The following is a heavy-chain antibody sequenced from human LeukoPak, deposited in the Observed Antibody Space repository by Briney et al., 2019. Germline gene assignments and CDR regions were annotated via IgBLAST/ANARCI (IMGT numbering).Heavy chain of an antibody. Sequence: KPSETLSLTCTVSGGSISSSSYYWGWIRQPPGKGLEWIGNIYNSGNTNYNPSLKSRVTISVDTSKNQFSLKLNSVTAADTAVYYCARESGSYLWRSWLNHWGQGTLVTVSS. V-gene: IGHV4-61*01. CDR1: GGSISSSSYY. CDR3: ARESGSYLWRSWLNH. D-gene: IGHD3-16*01. CDR2: IYNSGNT. J-gene: IGHJ5*02.